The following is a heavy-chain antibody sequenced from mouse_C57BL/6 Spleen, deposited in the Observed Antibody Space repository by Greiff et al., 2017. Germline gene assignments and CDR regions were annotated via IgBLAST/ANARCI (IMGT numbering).Heavy chain of an antibody. CDR2: IYPSDSET. J-gene: IGHJ1*03. CDR1: GYTFTSYW. CDR3: ARGDYGSSHWYFDV. V-gene: IGHV1-61*01. D-gene: IGHD1-1*01. Sequence: VQLQQPGAELVRPGSSVKLSCKASGYTFTSYWMDWVKQRPGQGLEWIGNIYPSDSETHYNQKFKDKATLTVDKYSSTAYMQLSSLTSEDSAVYYCARGDYGSSHWYFDVWGTGTTVTVSS.